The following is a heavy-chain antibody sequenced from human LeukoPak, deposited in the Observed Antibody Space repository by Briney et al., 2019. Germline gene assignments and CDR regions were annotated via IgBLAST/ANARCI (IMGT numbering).Heavy chain of an antibody. Sequence: PVGSLRLSCAVSGFTVTDNYMSWVRQAPGKGLQWVSVVYPDGRTYYADSVKGRFTISRDNSRNTLLLQLNSLRADDTAVYYCARTNPVYGDYDYWGQGTLVTVSS. CDR3: ARTNPVYGDYDY. J-gene: IGHJ4*02. V-gene: IGHV3-53*01. CDR1: GFTVTDNY. D-gene: IGHD4-17*01. CDR2: VYPDGRT.